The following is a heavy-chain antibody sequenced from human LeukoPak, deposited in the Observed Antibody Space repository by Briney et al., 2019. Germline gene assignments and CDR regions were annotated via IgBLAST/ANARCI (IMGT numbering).Heavy chain of an antibody. V-gene: IGHV3-23*01. CDR3: VGSMAYVYY. J-gene: IGHJ4*02. CDR2: ISGSGGST. CDR1: GFTFRSYA. Sequence: GGSLRLSCAASGFTFRSYAMSWVRHAPREGLEWVSAISGSGGSTYYADSVKGRFTISRDNSKSTLYLQMNSLRAEDTAVYYCVGSMAYVYYWGQGTLVTVSS. D-gene: IGHD6-6*01.